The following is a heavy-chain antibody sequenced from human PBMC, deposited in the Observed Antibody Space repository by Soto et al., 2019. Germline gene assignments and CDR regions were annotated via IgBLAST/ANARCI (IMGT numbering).Heavy chain of an antibody. D-gene: IGHD3-3*01. Sequence: EVQLLESGGGLIQPGGSLRLSCAASGFTFSSYAMSWVRQAPGKGLEWVSAISGSGGSTYYADSVKGRFTISRDNSKNTLYLQMNSLRAEDTAVYYCAKHYDFWSGYHQYYYYYYMDVWGKGTTVTVS. CDR2: ISGSGGST. CDR1: GFTFSSYA. V-gene: IGHV3-23*01. J-gene: IGHJ6*03. CDR3: AKHYDFWSGYHQYYYYYYMDV.